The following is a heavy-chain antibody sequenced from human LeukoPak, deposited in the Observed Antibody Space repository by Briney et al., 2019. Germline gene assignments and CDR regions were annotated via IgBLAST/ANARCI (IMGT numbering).Heavy chain of an antibody. V-gene: IGHV1-69*13. J-gene: IGHJ5*02. D-gene: IGHD3-3*01. Sequence: RASVKVSCKASGGTFSSYAISWVRQAPGHGLEWMGGIIPIFGTANYAQKFQGRVTITADESTSTAYMELSSLRSDDPAVDYCSRAVLEWLWVWFDPWGQGTLVTVSS. CDR2: IIPIFGTA. CDR3: SRAVLEWLWVWFDP. CDR1: GGTFSSYA.